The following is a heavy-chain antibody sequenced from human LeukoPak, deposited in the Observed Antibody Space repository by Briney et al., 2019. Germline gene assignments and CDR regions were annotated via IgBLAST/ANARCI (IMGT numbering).Heavy chain of an antibody. D-gene: IGHD3-10*01. V-gene: IGHV1-8*01. J-gene: IGHJ4*02. Sequence: ASVKVSCKASGYTFTSYDINWVRQATGQGLEWMGWMSPNSGNTGYAQKFQGRVTMTRNTSISTAYMELSSLRSEDTAVYYCARGYYGSGSYYLDYWGQGTLVTVSS. CDR3: ARGYYGSGSYYLDY. CDR1: GYTFTSYD. CDR2: MSPNSGNT.